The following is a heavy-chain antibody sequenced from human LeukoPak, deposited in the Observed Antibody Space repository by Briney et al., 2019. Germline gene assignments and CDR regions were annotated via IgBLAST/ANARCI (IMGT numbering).Heavy chain of an antibody. Sequence: GGSLRLSCAASGFTFSSFAMTWVRQAPGKRLEWVSLISASGSPTYYADSVKGRFTISRDNSKKSLDLQMHSLRAEDTAVYYCARIIEGEQLALDCWGQGTLVTVSS. V-gene: IGHV3-23*01. D-gene: IGHD6-13*01. CDR3: ARIIEGEQLALDC. CDR1: GFTFSSFA. CDR2: ISASGSPT. J-gene: IGHJ4*02.